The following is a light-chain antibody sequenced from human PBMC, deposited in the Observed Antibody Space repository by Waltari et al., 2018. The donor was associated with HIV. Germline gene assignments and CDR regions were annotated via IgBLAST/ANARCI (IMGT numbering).Light chain of an antibody. J-gene: IGKJ2*01. CDR2: DAT. CDR3: QHYDNFLHT. CDR1: QDINNY. V-gene: IGKV1-33*01. Sequence: DIQMTQSPSSLSGSVGERVTITCQASQDINNYLNWYQQKAGRAPKHLIYDATNLEIGVPSRFSGSGSGTDFTLTISNLQPEDIATYYCQHYDNFLHTFGQGTKLEIK.